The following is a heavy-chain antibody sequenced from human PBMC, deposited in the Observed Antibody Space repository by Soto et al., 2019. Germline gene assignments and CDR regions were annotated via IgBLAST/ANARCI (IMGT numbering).Heavy chain of an antibody. CDR1: GFTFSSYA. Sequence: GGSLRLSCAASGFTFSSYAMSWVRQAPGKGLEWVSAISGSGGSTYYADSVKGRFTISRDNSKNTLYRQMNSLRAEDTAVYYCAKATPPPYNYPYYYYYMDVWGKGTTVTVSS. D-gene: IGHD1-1*01. CDR3: AKATPPPYNYPYYYYYMDV. J-gene: IGHJ6*03. V-gene: IGHV3-23*01. CDR2: ISGSGGST.